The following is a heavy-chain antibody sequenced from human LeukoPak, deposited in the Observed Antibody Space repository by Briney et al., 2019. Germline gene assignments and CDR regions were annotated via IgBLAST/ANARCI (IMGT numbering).Heavy chain of an antibody. Sequence: SETLSLTCAVYGGSFSGYYWSWIRQPPEKGLEWIATIHSSGSTYSNPSLKSRVTISVHTSKNQLSLKLSSVTAADTAVYYCARQQHGYWGQGTLVTVSS. CDR1: GGSFSGYY. J-gene: IGHJ4*02. CDR3: ARQQHGY. CDR2: IHSSGST. D-gene: IGHD6-13*01. V-gene: IGHV4-34*01.